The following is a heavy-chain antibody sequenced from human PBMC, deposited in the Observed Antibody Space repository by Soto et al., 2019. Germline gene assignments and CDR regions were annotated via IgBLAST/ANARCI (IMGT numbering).Heavy chain of an antibody. D-gene: IGHD6-19*01. Sequence: QGQLVQSGAEVKKPGSSVKVSCKASGGTFSSYTISWVRQAPGQGPEWMGRIIPILGIANYAQKFQGRVTIAADKSTSTAYMELSSLRSEDTAVYYCASLAVAVVAFDIWGQGTMVSVSS. CDR2: IIPILGIA. V-gene: IGHV1-69*02. CDR1: GGTFSSYT. CDR3: ASLAVAVVAFDI. J-gene: IGHJ3*02.